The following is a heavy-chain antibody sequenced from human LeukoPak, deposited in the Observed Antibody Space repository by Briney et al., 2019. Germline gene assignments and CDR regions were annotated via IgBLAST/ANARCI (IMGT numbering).Heavy chain of an antibody. CDR2: ISYAGSNK. J-gene: IGHJ4*02. Sequence: GGSLRLSCAASGFTFGNYGMHWVRQTPGTGLEWVTLISYAGSNKYYADSVKGRVTISRDNSKNTLSLQMNSLRPEDTGIHYCAKYDSSGYAFDSWGQGTLVTVPS. V-gene: IGHV3-30*18. CDR3: AKYDSSGYAFDS. D-gene: IGHD3-22*01. CDR1: GFTFGNYG.